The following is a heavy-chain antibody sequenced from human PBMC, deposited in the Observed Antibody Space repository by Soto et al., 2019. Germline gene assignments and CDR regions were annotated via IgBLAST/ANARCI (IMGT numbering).Heavy chain of an antibody. Sequence: SQTPSLTCAISGDSVSSNSAAWNWIRQSPSRGLEWLGRTYYRSKWYNDYAVSAKSRITINPDTSKNQFSLQLNSVTPEDTAVYYCARDRGESNSSPFDYWGQGTLVTVSS. CDR1: GDSVSSNSAA. J-gene: IGHJ4*02. D-gene: IGHD3-16*01. CDR3: ARDRGESNSSPFDY. V-gene: IGHV6-1*01. CDR2: TYYRSKWYN.